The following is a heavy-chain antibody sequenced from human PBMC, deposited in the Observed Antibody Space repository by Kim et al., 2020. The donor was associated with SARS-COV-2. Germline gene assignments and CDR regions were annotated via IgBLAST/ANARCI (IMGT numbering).Heavy chain of an antibody. V-gene: IGHV4-38-2*02. J-gene: IGHJ4*02. CDR2: IYHSGGT. CDR1: GYSISSCYY. CDR3: AVGGYYSPSFDY. D-gene: IGHD3-3*01. Sequence: SETLSLTCTVSGYSISSCYYWGWIRQPPGRGLEGIGSIYHSGGTYYNPSLKSRVTISVDTAKNQFSLKLSSVTAADTAVYYCAVGGYYSPSFDYWGQGTLVTVSS.